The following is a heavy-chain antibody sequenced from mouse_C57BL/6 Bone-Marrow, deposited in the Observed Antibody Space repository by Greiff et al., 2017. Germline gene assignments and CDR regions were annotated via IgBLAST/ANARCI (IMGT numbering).Heavy chain of an antibody. Sequence: QVQLQQPGAELVKPGASVKMSCKASGYTFTSYWIPWVKQRPGQGLEWIGVIHPTSGRTNYNEKFKSKAILTVDTSSNTAYMQLSSLTSEDSAVFYGARSRSLSRDFDFWGQGTTLTVSS. J-gene: IGHJ2*01. CDR1: GYTFTSYW. V-gene: IGHV1-55*01. CDR2: IHPTSGRT. CDR3: ARSRSLSRDFDF.